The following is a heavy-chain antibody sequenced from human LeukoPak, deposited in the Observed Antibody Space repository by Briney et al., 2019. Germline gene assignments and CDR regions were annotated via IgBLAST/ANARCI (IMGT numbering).Heavy chain of an antibody. CDR2: IYHSGST. Sequence: PSETLSLTCTVSGGSISSGGYYWGWIRQPPGKGLEWIGSIYHSGSTYYNPSLKSRVTISVDTSKNQFSLKLSSVTAADTAVYYCAREQQWLAGGALNWGQGTLVTVSS. J-gene: IGHJ4*02. CDR1: GGSISSGGYY. CDR3: AREQQWLAGGALN. V-gene: IGHV4-39*07. D-gene: IGHD6-19*01.